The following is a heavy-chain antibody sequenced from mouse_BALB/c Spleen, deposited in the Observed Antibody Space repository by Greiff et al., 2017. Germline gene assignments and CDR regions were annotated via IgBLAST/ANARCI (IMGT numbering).Heavy chain of an antibody. CDR1: GFTFTDYY. Sequence: EVKVVESGGGLVQPGGSLRLSCATSGFTFTDYYMSWVRQPPGKALEWLGFIRNKANGYTTEYSASVKGRFTISRDNSQSILYLQMNTLRAEDSATYYCARVYYYGSSYVGAMDYWGQGTSVTVSS. D-gene: IGHD1-1*01. CDR3: ARVYYYGSSYVGAMDY. CDR2: IRNKANGYTT. J-gene: IGHJ4*01. V-gene: IGHV7-3*02.